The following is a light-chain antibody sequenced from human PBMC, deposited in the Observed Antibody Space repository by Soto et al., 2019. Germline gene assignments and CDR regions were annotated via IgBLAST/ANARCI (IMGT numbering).Light chain of an antibody. CDR2: DVS. Sequence: QSVLTQPRSVSGSPGQSVTISCTGTSSDVGGYNYVSWYQQHQGKVPKLMIYDVSKRPSGVPDRFSGSKSGNTASLTISGLQAEDEADYYCCSYAGSYGVFGGGTKLTVL. J-gene: IGLJ2*01. V-gene: IGLV2-11*01. CDR1: SSDVGGYNY. CDR3: CSYAGSYGV.